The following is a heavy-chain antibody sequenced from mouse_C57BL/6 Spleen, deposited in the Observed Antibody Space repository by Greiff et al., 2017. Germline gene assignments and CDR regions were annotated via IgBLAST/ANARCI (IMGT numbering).Heavy chain of an antibody. CDR2: ISSGSSTI. V-gene: IGHV5-17*01. Sequence: EVKLMESGRGLVKPGGSLKLSCAASGFTFSDYGMHWVRQAPEKGLEWVAYISSGSSTIYYADTVKGRFTISRDNAKNTLFLQMTSLMSEDTAMYYCAKYYGSSPYALDYWGQGTSVTVSS. D-gene: IGHD1-1*01. CDR3: AKYYGSSPYALDY. J-gene: IGHJ4*01. CDR1: GFTFSDYG.